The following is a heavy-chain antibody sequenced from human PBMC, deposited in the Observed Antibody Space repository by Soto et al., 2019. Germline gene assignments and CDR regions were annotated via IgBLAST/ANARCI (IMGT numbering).Heavy chain of an antibody. Sequence: ASVKVSCKASGYTFTSYYMHWVRQAPGQGLEWMGIINPSGGSTSYAQKFQGRVTMTRDTSTSTVCMELSSLRSEDTAVYYCARDSSGYQAVEYFQHWGQGTLVTVSS. CDR1: GYTFTSYY. J-gene: IGHJ1*01. V-gene: IGHV1-46*01. CDR2: INPSGGST. CDR3: ARDSSGYQAVEYFQH. D-gene: IGHD3-22*01.